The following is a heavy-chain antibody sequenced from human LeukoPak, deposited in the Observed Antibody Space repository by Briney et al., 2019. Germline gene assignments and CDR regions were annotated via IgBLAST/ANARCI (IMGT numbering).Heavy chain of an antibody. V-gene: IGHV3-21*01. CDR3: ARGDRSAWFGEF. D-gene: IGHD3-10*01. CDR2: ISSSSTYI. Sequence: PGGSLRLSCAASGFTFSSYSMNWVRQAPGKGLEWVSSISSSSTYIYYADSVKGRFTISGDNAKNSLYLQMNSLRAEDTAVYYCARGDRSAWFGEFWGQGTLVTVSS. J-gene: IGHJ4*02. CDR1: GFTFSSYS.